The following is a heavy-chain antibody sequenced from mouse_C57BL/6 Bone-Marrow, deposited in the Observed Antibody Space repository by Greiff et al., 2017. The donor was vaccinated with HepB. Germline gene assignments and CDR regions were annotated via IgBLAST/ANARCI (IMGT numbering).Heavy chain of an antibody. CDR1: GFTFSSYG. Sequence: EVKLVESGGDLVKPGGSLKLSCAASGFTFSSYGMSWVRQTPDKRLEWVATISSGGSYTYYPDSVKGRFTISRDNAKNTLYLQMSSLKSEDTAMYYCARRYEAWFAYWGQGTLVTVSA. CDR2: ISSGGSYT. J-gene: IGHJ3*01. D-gene: IGHD2-3*01. V-gene: IGHV5-6*02. CDR3: ARRYEAWFAY.